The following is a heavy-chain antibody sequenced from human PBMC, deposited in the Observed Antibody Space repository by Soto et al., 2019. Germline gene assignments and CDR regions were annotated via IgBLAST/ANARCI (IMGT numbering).Heavy chain of an antibody. V-gene: IGHV1-69*01. CDR2: IIPIFGTA. J-gene: IGHJ4*02. D-gene: IGHD3-16*02. Sequence: QVQLVQSGAELMKPGSSVKVSCKASGGTFSSYAISWVRQAPGQGLEWMGGIIPIFGTANYAQKFQGRVTITADESTSTAYMELRSLRSQDTAVYYCARPVYDYVWGSYRYWGQGTLVTVSS. CDR1: GGTFSSYA. CDR3: ARPVYDYVWGSYRY.